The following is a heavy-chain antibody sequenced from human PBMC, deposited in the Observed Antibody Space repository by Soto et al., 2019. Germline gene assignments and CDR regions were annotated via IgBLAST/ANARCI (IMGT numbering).Heavy chain of an antibody. D-gene: IGHD3-22*01. V-gene: IGHV3-23*01. CDR3: VKDDGGYPSTAPH. CDR2: ISGSGDRT. Sequence: EVQLLESGGGLVQPGGSLRLSFEASGTTFTNNPMSGSRKPPGRGLDWVSGISGSGDRTYYGDSAKGRFTISKDISKNSLSLQLDSLGVEDTAVYFCVKDDGGYPSTAPHWGQGTLVTVSS. CDR1: GTTFTNNP. J-gene: IGHJ4*02.